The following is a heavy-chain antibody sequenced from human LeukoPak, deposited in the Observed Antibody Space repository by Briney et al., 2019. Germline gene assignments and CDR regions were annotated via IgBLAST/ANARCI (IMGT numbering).Heavy chain of an antibody. D-gene: IGHD2/OR15-2a*01. J-gene: IGHJ4*02. CDR3: AKDHYWDYFRGADY. V-gene: IGHV3-23*01. Sequence: GGSLSLSCAASGFTFSSYAMSWVRQAPGKGLEWVSAIGGSGVNTYHADSAKGRFTISRDNSKNTLYLQMNSLRGEDTAVYYCAKDHYWDYFRGADYWGQGTLVTVSS. CDR1: GFTFSSYA. CDR2: IGGSGVNT.